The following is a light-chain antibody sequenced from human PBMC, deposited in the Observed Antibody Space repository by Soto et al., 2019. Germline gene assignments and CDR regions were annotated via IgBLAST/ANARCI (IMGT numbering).Light chain of an antibody. CDR2: AAS. J-gene: IGKJ4*01. CDR1: QGIGSY. Sequence: DIQLTQSPSFLSASVGDRVSITCRASQGIGSYLAWYQQKPGKAPNLLIYAASTLQSGVPSRFSGSGSGTEYTPTISSLQPEDFATYYCHQLNDYPLTFGGGTKVEIK. V-gene: IGKV1-9*01. CDR3: HQLNDYPLT.